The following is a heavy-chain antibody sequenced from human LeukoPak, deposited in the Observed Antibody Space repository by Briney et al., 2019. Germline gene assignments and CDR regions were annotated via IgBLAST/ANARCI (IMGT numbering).Heavy chain of an antibody. Sequence: SSETLSLTCTVSGGFISSYYWSWIRQPPGKGLEWIGYIYYSGSTNYNPSLKSRVTISVDTSKNQFSLKLSSVTAADTAVYYCARTDSSSSYYYYYMDVWGKGTTVTVSS. CDR1: GGFISSYY. J-gene: IGHJ6*03. D-gene: IGHD6-6*01. CDR3: ARTDSSSSYYYYYMDV. CDR2: IYYSGST. V-gene: IGHV4-59*01.